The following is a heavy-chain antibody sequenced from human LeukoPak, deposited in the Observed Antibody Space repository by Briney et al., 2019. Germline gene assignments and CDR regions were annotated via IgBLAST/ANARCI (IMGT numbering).Heavy chain of an antibody. CDR2: IGTSSSSI. Sequence: GGSLRLSCAASGFTFSSYPINWVRQAPGKGLEWVSSIGTSSSSIYYADSVKGRFTISRDNAKSSLYLQMNSLRAEDTAVYFCAREIIGGASFLDYWGQGTLVTVSS. V-gene: IGHV3-21*01. J-gene: IGHJ4*02. D-gene: IGHD1-26*01. CDR3: AREIIGGASFLDY. CDR1: GFTFSSYP.